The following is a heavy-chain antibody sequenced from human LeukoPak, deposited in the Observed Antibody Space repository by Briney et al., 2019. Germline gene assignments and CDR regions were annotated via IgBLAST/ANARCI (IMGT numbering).Heavy chain of an antibody. Sequence: PGGSLRLSCAASGFTFTSYAMNWVRQAPGKGLEWVSTISASGGNTYSADSLKGRFTISGDNSKNTLYLQMSSLRAEDTAVYYCAKRSNYFLLDYWGQGTLVTVSS. CDR3: AKRSNYFLLDY. CDR1: GFTFTSYA. CDR2: ISASGGNT. D-gene: IGHD2/OR15-2a*01. J-gene: IGHJ4*02. V-gene: IGHV3-23*01.